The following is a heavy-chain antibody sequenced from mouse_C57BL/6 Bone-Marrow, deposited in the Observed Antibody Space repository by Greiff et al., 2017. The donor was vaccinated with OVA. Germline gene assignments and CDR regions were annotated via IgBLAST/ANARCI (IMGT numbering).Heavy chain of an antibody. CDR1: GYTFTSYW. Sequence: VQLQESGAELVMPGASVKLSCKASGYTFTSYWMHWVKQRPGQGLEWIGEIDPSDSYTNYNQKFKGKSTLTVDKSSSTAYMQLSSLTSEDSAVYYCARKRDGYYVDYWGQGTTLTVSS. CDR3: ARKRDGYYVDY. J-gene: IGHJ2*01. CDR2: IDPSDSYT. V-gene: IGHV1-69*01. D-gene: IGHD2-3*01.